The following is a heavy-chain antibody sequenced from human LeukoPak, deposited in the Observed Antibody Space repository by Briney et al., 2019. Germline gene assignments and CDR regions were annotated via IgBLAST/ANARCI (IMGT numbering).Heavy chain of an antibody. V-gene: IGHV1-69*13. D-gene: IGHD6-19*01. CDR2: IIPMFGIA. CDR1: GGTFSRYA. J-gene: IGHJ4*02. CDR3: ARDRPYTGGWRGFDY. Sequence: SVKVSCTASGGTFSRYAISWVRQAPGQGLEWMGGIIPMFGIANYAQKFQGRVTITADESTSTAYMELSSLRSEDTAVYYCARDRPYTGGWRGFDYWGQGTLVTVSS.